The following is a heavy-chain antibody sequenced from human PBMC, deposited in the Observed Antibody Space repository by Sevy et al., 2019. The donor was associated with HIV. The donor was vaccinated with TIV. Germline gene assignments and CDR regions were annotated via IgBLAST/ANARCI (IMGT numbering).Heavy chain of an antibody. Sequence: ASVKVSCKASGYTFTSYGISWVRQAPGQGLEWMGGISAYNGNTNYAQKVQGRVTMTTDTSTSTAYMELRSLRSEDTAVYYCARGWDSSSGYYFDYWGQGTLVTVSS. J-gene: IGHJ4*02. CDR3: ARGWDSSSGYYFDY. CDR1: GYTFTSYG. V-gene: IGHV1-18*01. CDR2: ISAYNGNT. D-gene: IGHD3-22*01.